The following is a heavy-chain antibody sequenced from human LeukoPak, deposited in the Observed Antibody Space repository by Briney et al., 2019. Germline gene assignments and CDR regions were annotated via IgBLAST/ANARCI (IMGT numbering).Heavy chain of an antibody. D-gene: IGHD2-15*01. J-gene: IGHJ4*02. Sequence: GESLKISCKDSGYSFSSYWIGWVRQMPGKGLEWMGIIYPGDSDTRYSPSFQGQVTISADKFISTAYLQWSSLKASDTAMYYCASSQSFSGGSCYHYWGQGTLVTVSS. CDR1: GYSFSSYW. V-gene: IGHV5-51*01. CDR3: ASSQSFSGGSCYHY. CDR2: IYPGDSDT.